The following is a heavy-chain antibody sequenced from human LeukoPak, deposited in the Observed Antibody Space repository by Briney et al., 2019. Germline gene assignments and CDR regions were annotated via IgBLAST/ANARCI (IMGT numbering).Heavy chain of an antibody. Sequence: WGSLRLSCAASGFTFSSYSMNWVRQAPGKGLEWVSSISSSSSTIYHADSVKGRFTISRDNAKNSLYLQMNSLRAEDTAVYYCAGECPFRGWSCPFDYWGQGTLVTVSS. J-gene: IGHJ4*02. CDR2: ISSSSSTI. D-gene: IGHD6-19*01. CDR1: GFTFSSYS. CDR3: AGECPFRGWSCPFDY. V-gene: IGHV3-48*04.